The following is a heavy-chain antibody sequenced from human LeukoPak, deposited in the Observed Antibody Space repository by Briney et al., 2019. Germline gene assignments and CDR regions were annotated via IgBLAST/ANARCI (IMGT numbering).Heavy chain of an antibody. Sequence: PETLSLTCTVSGGSISSYYWSWIRQPPGKGLEWIGYIYYSGSTNYNPSLKSRVAISVDTSKNQFSLKLSSVTAADTAVYYCARAGFSSGFYYLDYWGQGTLVTVSS. CDR2: IYYSGST. CDR3: ARAGFSSGFYYLDY. CDR1: GGSISSYY. V-gene: IGHV4-59*01. D-gene: IGHD3-22*01. J-gene: IGHJ4*02.